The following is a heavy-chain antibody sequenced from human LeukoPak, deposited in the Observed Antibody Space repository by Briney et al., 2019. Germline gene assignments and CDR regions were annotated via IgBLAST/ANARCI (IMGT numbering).Heavy chain of an antibody. CDR1: GFTFSRYS. CDR2: ISSSSSYI. Sequence: GGSLRLSCAASGFTFSRYSMNWVRQAPGKGLEWVSSISSSSSYIYYADSVKGRFTISRDNAKNSLYLQMNSLRAEDTAVYYCARVRGYSYGFDYWGQGTLVTVSS. CDR3: ARVRGYSYGFDY. J-gene: IGHJ4*02. D-gene: IGHD5-18*01. V-gene: IGHV3-21*01.